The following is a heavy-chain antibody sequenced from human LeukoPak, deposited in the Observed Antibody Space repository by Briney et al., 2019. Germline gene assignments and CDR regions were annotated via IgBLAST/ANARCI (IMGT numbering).Heavy chain of an antibody. J-gene: IGHJ4*02. D-gene: IGHD3-22*01. CDR1: GYTFTSYG. V-gene: IGHV1-18*01. CDR2: ISAYNGNT. CDR3: TRGFSTMIVLYY. Sequence: ASVKVSCKASGYTFTSYGISWVRQAPGQGLEWMGWISAYNGNTNYAQKLQGRVTMTTDTSTSTAYMELRSLRSEDTAVYYCTRGFSTMIVLYYRGQGTLVTVSS.